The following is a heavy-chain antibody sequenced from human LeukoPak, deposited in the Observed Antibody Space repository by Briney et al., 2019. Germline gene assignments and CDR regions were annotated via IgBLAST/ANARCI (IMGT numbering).Heavy chain of an antibody. V-gene: IGHV3-21*01. CDR1: GFTFSSYS. D-gene: IGHD3-16*01. J-gene: IGHJ4*02. Sequence: PGGSLRPSCAASGFTFSSYSMNWVRQAPGKGLEWVSSISSSSSYIYYADSVKGRFTISRDNAKNSLYLQMNSLRAEDTAVYYCARFLGGYGYFDYWGQGTLVTVSS. CDR3: ARFLGGYGYFDY. CDR2: ISSSSSYI.